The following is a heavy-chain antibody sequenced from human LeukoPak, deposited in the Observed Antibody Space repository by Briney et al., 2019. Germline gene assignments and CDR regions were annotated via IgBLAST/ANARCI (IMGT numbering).Heavy chain of an antibody. CDR1: GFTFSNAW. V-gene: IGHV3-15*01. CDR2: IKSKTDGGTT. Sequence: GGSLRLSCAASGFTFSNAWMSWVRQAPGKGREWVGRIKSKTDGGTTDYAAPVKGRFTISRGDSKNTLYLQMNSLKTEDTAVYYCTTDPVLRYFAITNWGQGTLVTVSS. J-gene: IGHJ4*02. CDR3: TTDPVLRYFAITN. D-gene: IGHD3-9*01.